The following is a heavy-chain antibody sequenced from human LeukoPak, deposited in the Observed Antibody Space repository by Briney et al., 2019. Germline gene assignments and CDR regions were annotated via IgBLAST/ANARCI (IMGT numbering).Heavy chain of an antibody. CDR3: AREGEYYDSSGYSVIDY. Sequence: SVKVSCKASGGTFSSYAISWVRQAPGQGLEWMGGLIPIFGTSNYAQKSQGRVTITADESTSTAYMELSSLRSEDTAVYYCAREGEYYDSSGYSVIDYWGQGTLVTVSS. J-gene: IGHJ4*02. CDR1: GGTFSSYA. V-gene: IGHV1-69*13. CDR2: LIPIFGTS. D-gene: IGHD3-22*01.